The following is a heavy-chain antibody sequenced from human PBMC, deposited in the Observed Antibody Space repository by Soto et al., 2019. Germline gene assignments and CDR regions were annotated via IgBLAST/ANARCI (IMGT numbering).Heavy chain of an antibody. CDR3: AKDMEWGGMTTIHYFDS. V-gene: IGHV3-9*02. D-gene: IGHD4-17*01. CDR1: GFTADDYA. Sequence: EVQLVESGGGLVQPGRSLRLSCVASGFTADDYAMHWVRQAPGKGLEWVSGISSNSDTIDYADSVKGRFTISRDNAKNSLFLQMNSLSPEDTALYYCAKDMEWGGMTTIHYFDSWGQGTLVTVSS. J-gene: IGHJ4*02. CDR2: ISSNSDTI.